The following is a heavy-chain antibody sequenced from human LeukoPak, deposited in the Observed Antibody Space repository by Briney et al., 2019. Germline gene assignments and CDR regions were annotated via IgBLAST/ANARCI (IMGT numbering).Heavy chain of an antibody. CDR2: ISSSSSYI. V-gene: IGHV3-21*04. CDR3: TKVRNYDSSGYITN. J-gene: IGHJ4*02. Sequence: GGSLRLSCAASGFTFSSYSMNWVRQAPGKGLEWVSSISSSSSYIYYADSVKGRFTISRDNAKNSLYLQMNSLRAEDTAVYYCTKVRNYDSSGYITNWGQGTLVTVSS. CDR1: GFTFSSYS. D-gene: IGHD3-22*01.